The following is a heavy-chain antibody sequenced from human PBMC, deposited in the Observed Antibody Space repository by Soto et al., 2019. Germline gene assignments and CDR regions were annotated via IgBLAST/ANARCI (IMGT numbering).Heavy chain of an antibody. CDR2: ISSSSSTI. Sequence: PGGSLRLSCAASGFTFSDYSMNWVRQAPGKGLEWVSYISSSSSTIYYADSVKGRFTISRDNAKNSLYLQMSSLRDEDTAVYYCARVATRYSSSWFWFDPWGQGTLVTVSS. V-gene: IGHV3-48*02. D-gene: IGHD6-13*01. J-gene: IGHJ5*02. CDR3: ARVATRYSSSWFWFDP. CDR1: GFTFSDYS.